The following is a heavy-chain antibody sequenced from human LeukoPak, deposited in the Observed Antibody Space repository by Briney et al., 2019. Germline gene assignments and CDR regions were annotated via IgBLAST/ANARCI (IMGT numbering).Heavy chain of an antibody. V-gene: IGHV4-39*01. J-gene: IGHJ4*02. Sequence: SETLSLTCSVSGGSFSSSRDYWGWIRQSPGKGLEWIGNIYPDGTTYYNPSLKSRVTMSVDTSKTQFSLELTSVTAADTAVYYCARLGSQAFDYWGQGTLLTVSS. CDR3: ARLGSQAFDY. CDR2: IYPDGTT. CDR1: GGSFSSSRDY.